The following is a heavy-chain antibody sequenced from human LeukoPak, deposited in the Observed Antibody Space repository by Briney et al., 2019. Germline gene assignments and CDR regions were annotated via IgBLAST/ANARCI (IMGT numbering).Heavy chain of an antibody. CDR2: LYSSGTT. CDR1: GFTVNNKY. J-gene: IGHJ4*02. V-gene: IGHV3-66*02. D-gene: IGHD3-3*01. CDR3: AANYDFWSGYPPD. Sequence: GGSLRLSCAVSGFTVNNKYMNWVRQAPGKGLEWVSILYSSGTTYYADSVKGRFTISRDNSKNTLYLQMNSVRAEDTAVYCCAANYDFWSGYPPDWGQGTLVTVSS.